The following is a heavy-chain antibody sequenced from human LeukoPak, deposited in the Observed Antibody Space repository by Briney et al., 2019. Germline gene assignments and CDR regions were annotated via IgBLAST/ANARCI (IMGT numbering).Heavy chain of an antibody. J-gene: IGHJ4*02. CDR1: GYSISSGYF. Sequence: SETLSLTCTVSGYSISSGYFWGWIRQPPGKGLEWIASIYHSGSTYYSPSLKSRVAISVDTSKNQFSLNLSSVTAADTAVYYCAREDYYDSSGYYLDYWGQGTLVTVSS. CDR2: IYHSGST. D-gene: IGHD3-22*01. V-gene: IGHV4-38-2*02. CDR3: AREDYYDSSGYYLDY.